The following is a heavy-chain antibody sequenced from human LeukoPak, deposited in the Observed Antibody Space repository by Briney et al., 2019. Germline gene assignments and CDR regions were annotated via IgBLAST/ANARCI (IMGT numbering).Heavy chain of an antibody. J-gene: IGHJ6*02. CDR3: ARAGSIGVFSAYYYYGMDV. Sequence: GASVKVSCKASGYTFTSYGISWVRQAPGQGLEWMGWISAYNGNTNYAQKLQGRVTMTTDTSTSTAYMELRSLRSDDTAVYYCARAGSIGVFSAYYYYGMDVWGQGTTVTVSS. V-gene: IGHV1-18*01. CDR1: GYTFTSYG. D-gene: IGHD1-26*01. CDR2: ISAYNGNT.